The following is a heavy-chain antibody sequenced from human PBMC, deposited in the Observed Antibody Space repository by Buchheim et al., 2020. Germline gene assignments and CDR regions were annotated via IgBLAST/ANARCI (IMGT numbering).Heavy chain of an antibody. CDR3: AGSVRYSLTYWYFDL. V-gene: IGHV4-4*02. CDR1: GGSISSSNW. J-gene: IGHJ2*01. D-gene: IGHD2-15*01. CDR2: LYHSGST. Sequence: QVQLQESGPGLVKPSGTLSLTCAVSGGSISSSNWWSWVRQPPGKGLEWIGELYHSGSTNYNTSLKSRVTIPVDKSKKQCSLKLSSVTAADTAVYYCAGSVRYSLTYWYFDLWGRGTL.